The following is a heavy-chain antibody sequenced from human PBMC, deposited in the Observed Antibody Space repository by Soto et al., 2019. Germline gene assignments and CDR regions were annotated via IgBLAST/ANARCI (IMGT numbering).Heavy chain of an antibody. J-gene: IGHJ4*02. CDR2: IGTAGDT. CDR1: GFTFSSYD. D-gene: IGHD3-10*01. V-gene: IGHV3-13*01. CDR3: ARGYYGSGSYYNALDY. Sequence: PGGSLRFSFAPSGFTFSSYDRHWVRQPTGKGLEWVSAIGTAGDTYYPGSVKGRFTISRENAKNSLYLQMNSLTAGDTAVYYCARGYYGSGSYYNALDYWGQGTLVTVSS.